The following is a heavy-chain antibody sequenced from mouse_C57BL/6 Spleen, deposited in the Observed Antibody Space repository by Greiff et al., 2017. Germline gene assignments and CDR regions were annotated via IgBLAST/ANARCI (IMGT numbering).Heavy chain of an antibody. V-gene: IGHV7-3*01. Sequence: EVHLVESGGGLVQPGGSLSLSCAASGFTFTDYYMSWVRQPPGKALEWLGFISNKANGYTTEYSASVKGRFTISRDNSQSILYLQMNALGAEDSSTYYCARSDYGIPFAYWGQGTLVTVSA. CDR3: ARSDYGIPFAY. D-gene: IGHD2-1*01. J-gene: IGHJ3*01. CDR2: ISNKANGYTT. CDR1: GFTFTDYY.